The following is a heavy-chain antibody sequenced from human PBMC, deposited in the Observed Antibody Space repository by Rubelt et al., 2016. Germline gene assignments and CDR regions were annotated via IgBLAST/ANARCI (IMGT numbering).Heavy chain of an antibody. CDR2: INHSGTT. J-gene: IGHJ4*02. Sequence: QVQLQQWGAGLLKPSETLSLTCAVYGGSFSGYYWSWIRQSPGKGLEWIGEINHSGTTNCNPSLKSRVTISVDTSNNQISRKRTSVPAAYTSVYYCASSWYRFDYWGQGTRVAVSS. D-gene: IGHD6-13*01. CDR3: ASSWYRFDY. CDR1: GGSFSGYY. V-gene: IGHV4-34*01.